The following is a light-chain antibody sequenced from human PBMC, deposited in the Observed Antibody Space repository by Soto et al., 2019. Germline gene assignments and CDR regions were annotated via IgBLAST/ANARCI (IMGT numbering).Light chain of an antibody. Sequence: DIQMTQSPSSLSASVGDRVIITCRGSQGMSNDLGWYQQKPGKAPKRLIYAASSLESGVPPRFSGSGSGTEFTLTISSLQPEDFATYYCLQYNSSPWTFGQGTKLEI. CDR2: AAS. V-gene: IGKV1-17*01. CDR3: LQYNSSPWT. CDR1: QGMSND. J-gene: IGKJ1*01.